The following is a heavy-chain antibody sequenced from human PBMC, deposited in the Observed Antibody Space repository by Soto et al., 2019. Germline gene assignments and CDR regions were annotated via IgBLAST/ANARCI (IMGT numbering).Heavy chain of an antibody. CDR2: IYYSGST. V-gene: IGHV4-59*01. J-gene: IGHJ4*02. D-gene: IGHD3-3*01. CDR3: ARVVTIFGVVIGYFDY. CDR1: GGSISSYY. Sequence: SETLSLTCTVSGGSISSYYWSWIRQPPGKGLEWIGYIYYSGSTNYNPSLKSRVPISVDTSKNQFSLKLSSVTAADTAVYYCARVVTIFGVVIGYFDYWGQGTLVTVSS.